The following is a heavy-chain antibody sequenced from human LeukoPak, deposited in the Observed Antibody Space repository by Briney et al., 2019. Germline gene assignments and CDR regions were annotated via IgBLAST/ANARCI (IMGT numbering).Heavy chain of an antibody. CDR3: TRGHD. Sequence: GESLRLSCAASGFTFNSHWMSWVRQAPGKGLEWVANINQDGSGKNYVDSVKGRFTIARDNAKNPLYLQMNSLRADDTAVYYCTRGHDWGQGTLVTVSS. CDR2: INQDGSGK. J-gene: IGHJ4*02. CDR1: GFTFNSHW. V-gene: IGHV3-7*01.